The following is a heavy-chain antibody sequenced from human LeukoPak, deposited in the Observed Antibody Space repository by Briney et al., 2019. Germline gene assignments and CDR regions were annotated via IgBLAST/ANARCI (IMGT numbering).Heavy chain of an antibody. CDR2: IYHSGST. Sequence: PSETLSLTCAVSGYSISSGYYWGWIRQPPGKGLEWIGSIYHSGSTYYNPSLKSRVTISIDTSKNHFSLRLSSVTAAGTASYYCARGYAYGPNYYFDYWGQGTLVTVSS. CDR1: GYSISSGYY. V-gene: IGHV4-38-2*01. J-gene: IGHJ4*02. D-gene: IGHD5-18*01. CDR3: ARGYAYGPNYYFDY.